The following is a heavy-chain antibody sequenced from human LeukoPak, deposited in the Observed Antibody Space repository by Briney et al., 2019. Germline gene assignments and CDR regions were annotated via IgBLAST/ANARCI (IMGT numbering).Heavy chain of an antibody. J-gene: IGHJ4*02. Sequence: EASVKVSCKASGYTFTDYYIHWVRQAPGQGLEWMGWINPHSGGRNSAQKFQGRVTMTRDTSINTAYLELSGLTSDDTAVYYCARVSAVAGAFSYWGQGTLVTVSS. CDR1: GYTFTDYY. D-gene: IGHD6-19*01. CDR3: ARVSAVAGAFSY. CDR2: INPHSGGR. V-gene: IGHV1-2*02.